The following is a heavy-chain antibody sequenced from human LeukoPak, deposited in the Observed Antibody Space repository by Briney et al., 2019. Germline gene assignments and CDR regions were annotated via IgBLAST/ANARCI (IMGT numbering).Heavy chain of an antibody. CDR1: GCTFSSYA. D-gene: IGHD6-13*01. V-gene: IGHV3-30-3*01. J-gene: IGHJ5*02. CDR3: ARETGSWRGQNWFDP. Sequence: GGSLRLSCAASGCTFSSYAMHWVRQAPGKGLEWVAVISYDGSNKYYADSVKGRFTISRDNSKNTLYLQMNSLRAEDTAVYYCARETGSWRGQNWFDPWGQGTLVTVSS. CDR2: ISYDGSNK.